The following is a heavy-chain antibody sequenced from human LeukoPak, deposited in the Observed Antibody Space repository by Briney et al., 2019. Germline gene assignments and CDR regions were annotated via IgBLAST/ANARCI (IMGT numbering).Heavy chain of an antibody. CDR3: ARDYYGDLEY. V-gene: IGHV4-39*07. Sequence: SETLSLTCTVSGGSISSSGYYWGWIRQPPGKGLEWIGSMYYSGSTYYNPSLKSRVTFSVDTSKNQFSLKLSSVTAADTAVYYCARDYYGDLEYWGQGTQVTVSS. D-gene: IGHD3-10*01. J-gene: IGHJ4*02. CDR1: GGSISSSGYY. CDR2: MYYSGST.